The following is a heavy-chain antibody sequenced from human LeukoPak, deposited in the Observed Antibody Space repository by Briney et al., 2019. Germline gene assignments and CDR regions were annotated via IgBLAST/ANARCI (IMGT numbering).Heavy chain of an antibody. CDR3: ARAVAAAGNRYFDY. V-gene: IGHV3-64*01. CDR1: GLPFGDYA. CDR2: ISSNGGST. J-gene: IGHJ4*02. Sequence: GGSLRLSCTSSGLPFGDYAFSWVRQAPGKGLEYVSAISSNGGSTYYANSVKGRFTISRDNSKNTLYLQMGSLRAEDMAVYYCARAVAAAGNRYFDYWGQGTLVTVSS. D-gene: IGHD6-13*01.